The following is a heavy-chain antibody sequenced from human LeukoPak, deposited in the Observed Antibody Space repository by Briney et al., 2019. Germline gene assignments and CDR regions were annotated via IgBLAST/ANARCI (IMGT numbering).Heavy chain of an antibody. CDR1: GSTFSSYW. Sequence: GGSLRLSCAAAGSTFSSYWMHWVRQTPGKGLVWVSRSKRDGSSTNYADSVKGRFTISRDNAKNVLYLQMNSLRAEDTAVYYCAREVAVAGSQFDYWGQGTLVTVSS. J-gene: IGHJ4*02. D-gene: IGHD6-13*01. CDR2: SKRDGSST. V-gene: IGHV3-74*01. CDR3: AREVAVAGSQFDY.